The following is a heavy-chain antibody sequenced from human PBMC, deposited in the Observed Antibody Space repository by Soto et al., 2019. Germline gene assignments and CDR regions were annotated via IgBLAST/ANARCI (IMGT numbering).Heavy chain of an antibody. CDR1: GFTFSSYA. CDR3: PTDHGDYPGHEFPNPYYGMDV. V-gene: IGHV3-23*01. Sequence: HPGGSLRLSCAASGFTFSSYAMSWVRQAPGKGLEWGSASSGSGGSTYYADSVKGRFTISRDNSKNTLYLQMNSLRAEDTAVYYCPTDHGDYPGHEFPNPYYGMDVWGQGTTVTVSS. CDR2: SSGSGGST. D-gene: IGHD4-17*01. J-gene: IGHJ6*02.